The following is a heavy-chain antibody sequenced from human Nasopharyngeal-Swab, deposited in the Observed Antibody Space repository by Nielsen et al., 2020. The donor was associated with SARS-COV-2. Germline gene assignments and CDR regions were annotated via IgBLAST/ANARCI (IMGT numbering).Heavy chain of an antibody. CDR1: GFTFSSYS. CDR3: ARSDRFGWSSSFGYFQH. Sequence: GESLKISCAASGFTFSSYSMNWVRQAPGKGLEWVSSISSSSSYIYYADSVKGRFTISRDNAKNSLYLQMNSLRAEDTAVYYCARSDRFGWSSSFGYFQHWGQGTLVTVSS. CDR2: ISSSSSYI. D-gene: IGHD6-13*01. V-gene: IGHV3-21*01. J-gene: IGHJ1*01.